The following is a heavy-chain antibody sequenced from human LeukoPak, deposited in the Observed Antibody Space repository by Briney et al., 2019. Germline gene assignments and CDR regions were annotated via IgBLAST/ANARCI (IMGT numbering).Heavy chain of an antibody. J-gene: IGHJ4*02. CDR2: IHHDESEK. CDR1: GFNLNYYW. Sequence: PGGSLRLSCHASGFNLNYYWLGWVRQAPGKGLEWVALIHHDESEKYYVDSVKGRFSISRDNAKRSVYLQIDSLRVDDTAVYYCSRWVSQYYFDYWGQGALVSVSS. D-gene: IGHD5-24*01. V-gene: IGHV3-7*01. CDR3: SRWVSQYYFDY.